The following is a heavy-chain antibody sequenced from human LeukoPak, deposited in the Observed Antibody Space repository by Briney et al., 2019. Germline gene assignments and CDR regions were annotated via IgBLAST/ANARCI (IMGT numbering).Heavy chain of an antibody. V-gene: IGHV3-74*01. CDR1: GFTFSGYW. J-gene: IGHJ4*02. CDR2: IRSDGSIT. CDR3: ARDGRRGNFDK. Sequence: PVGSLRLSCAASGFTFSGYWMHWVRQAPGKGLAWVSVIRSDGSITTYADPVKGRFTIPRETAKKSLYLQMNSLRAEDTAVYYCARDGRRGNFDKWGQGTLASVSS. D-gene: IGHD1-26*01.